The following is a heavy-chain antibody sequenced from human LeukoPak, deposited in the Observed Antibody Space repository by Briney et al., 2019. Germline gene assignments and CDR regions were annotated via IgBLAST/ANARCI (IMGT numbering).Heavy chain of an antibody. CDR3: ARVLIAAAGIDP. V-gene: IGHV4-34*01. Sequence: SETLSLICAVYGGSFSGYYWSWIRQPPGKGLEWIGEISHSGSTNYNPSLKSRVTISVDTSKNQFSLKLSSVTAADTAVYYCARVLIAAAGIDPWGQGTLVTVSS. D-gene: IGHD6-13*01. CDR2: ISHSGST. J-gene: IGHJ5*02. CDR1: GGSFSGYY.